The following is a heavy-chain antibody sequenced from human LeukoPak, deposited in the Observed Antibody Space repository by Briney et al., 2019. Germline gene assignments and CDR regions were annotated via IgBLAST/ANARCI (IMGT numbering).Heavy chain of an antibody. J-gene: IGHJ5*02. Sequence: GGSLRLSCAVSGITLSNYGMSWVRQAPGKGLEWVAGISDSGGSTNYADSVKGRFTISRDNAKNSLYLQTNSLRAEDTAVYYCARDGPASPWGQGTLVTVSS. CDR3: ARDGPASP. CDR1: GITLSNYG. V-gene: IGHV3-23*01. CDR2: ISDSGGST.